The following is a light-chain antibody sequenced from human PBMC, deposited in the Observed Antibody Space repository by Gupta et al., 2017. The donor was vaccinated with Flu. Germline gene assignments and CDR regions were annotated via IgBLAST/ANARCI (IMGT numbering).Light chain of an antibody. Sequence: DIQMTQSPSTLSASVGDRVTITCRASQSINNWLAWYPQKPGKAPKHLIYKASSLDSGIPSRFSGSGSGTEFTLTISSLQPDDFATYYCQQYGLTFGEGTKVEIK. CDR1: QSINNW. CDR3: QQYGLT. CDR2: KAS. V-gene: IGKV1-5*03. J-gene: IGKJ4*02.